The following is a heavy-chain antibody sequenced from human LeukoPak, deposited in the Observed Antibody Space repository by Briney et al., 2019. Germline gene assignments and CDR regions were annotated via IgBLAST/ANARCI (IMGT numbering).Heavy chain of an antibody. CDR1: GFLFSDYY. V-gene: IGHV3-11*04. D-gene: IGHD2-2*01. CDR3: ARGYCSSTSCLGGGPDY. J-gene: IGHJ4*02. CDR2: ITTNGAST. Sequence: GGSLRLSCAASGFLFSDYYMTWIRQAPGKGLEWISYITTNGASTYYADSVKGRFTISRDNAKNTLYLQMNSLRAEDTAVYYCARGYCSSTSCLGGGPDYWGQGTLVTVSS.